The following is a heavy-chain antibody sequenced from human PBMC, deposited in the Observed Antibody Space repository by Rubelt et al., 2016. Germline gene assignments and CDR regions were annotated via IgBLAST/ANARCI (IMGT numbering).Heavy chain of an antibody. V-gene: IGHV1-46*01. CDR1: GYTFTSYY. Sequence: QVQLVQSGAEVKKPGASVKVPCKASGYTFTSYYMHWVRQAPGQGLAWMGIINPSGGRTSYAQKFQGRVTMTRDTSTSTVYMELSSLRSEDTAVYYCARSPRYDFEDNWFDPWGQGTLATVSS. CDR2: INPSGGRT. J-gene: IGHJ5*02. D-gene: IGHD3-3*01. CDR3: ARSPRYDFEDNWFDP.